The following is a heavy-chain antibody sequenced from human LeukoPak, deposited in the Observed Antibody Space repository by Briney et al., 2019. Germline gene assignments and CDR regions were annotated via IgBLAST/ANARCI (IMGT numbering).Heavy chain of an antibody. J-gene: IGHJ4*02. D-gene: IGHD2-8*01. Sequence: GPTPVKPLPTLTPTCTFSGSSPSTDGGGVGWVRQPPGKALARPALTSWNGDRRYSPALNNNLTITKHASKIQVVLTIDGGDPVDTATYDSVRCQKEDGNNGGYFDYWGQGTLVTVSS. V-gene: IGHV2-5*01. CDR2: TSWNGDR. CDR3: VRCQKEDGNNGGYFDY. CDR1: GSSPSTDGGG.